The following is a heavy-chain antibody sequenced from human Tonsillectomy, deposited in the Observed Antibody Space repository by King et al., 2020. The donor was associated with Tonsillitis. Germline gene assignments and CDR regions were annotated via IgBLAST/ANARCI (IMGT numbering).Heavy chain of an antibody. D-gene: IGHD1-14*01. J-gene: IGHJ4*02. CDR1: GFTFSKSG. V-gene: IGHV3-30*03. Sequence: VQLVESGGGVVQPGRSLRLSCAASGFTFSKSGMHWVRQAPGKGLEWVALISYDGSNKYYADSVKGRFTISRDNSRNTLFLQMNSLRAEDTAMYYCETTGSIRVLSDFWGQGTLVTVSS. CDR2: ISYDGSNK. CDR3: ETTGSIRVLSDF.